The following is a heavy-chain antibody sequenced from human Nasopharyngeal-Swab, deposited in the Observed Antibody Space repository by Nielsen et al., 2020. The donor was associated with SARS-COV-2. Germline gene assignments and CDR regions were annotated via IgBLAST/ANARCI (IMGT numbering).Heavy chain of an antibody. Sequence: SETLSLTCSVSGGSVTNSDYYWGWVRQPPGQGLEWIANIYSGGGTHYNPSLMSRVTISIDTSKNQFSLKLNSVTAADTAVYYCARIGCSGGSCYCDNWGQGTLVTVSS. CDR3: ARIGCSGGSCYCDN. V-gene: IGHV4-39*07. D-gene: IGHD2-15*01. J-gene: IGHJ4*02. CDR2: IYSGGGT. CDR1: GGSVTNSDYY.